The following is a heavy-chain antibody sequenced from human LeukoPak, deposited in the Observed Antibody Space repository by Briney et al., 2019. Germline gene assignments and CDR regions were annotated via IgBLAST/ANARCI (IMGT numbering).Heavy chain of an antibody. CDR2: IRTKAYGGTT. J-gene: IGHJ4*02. CDR1: GFTSGFTFGDYA. D-gene: IGHD3-22*01. CDR3: TRTYYDSSGYLFDY. Sequence: SLRLSCTASGFTSGFTFGDYAMSWVRQAPGKGLEWVGFIRTKAYGGTTEYAASVKGRFTISRDGSKSIAYLQMNSLKTEDTAVYYCTRTYYDSSGYLFDYWGQGTLVTDSS. V-gene: IGHV3-49*04.